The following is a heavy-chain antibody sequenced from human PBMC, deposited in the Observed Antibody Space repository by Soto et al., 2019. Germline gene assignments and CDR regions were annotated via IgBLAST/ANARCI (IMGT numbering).Heavy chain of an antibody. CDR1: GYTFTGYY. CDR3: ARERSIFGVAPLI. Sequence: ASVKVSCKASGYTFTGYYMHWVRQAPGQGLEWMGWINPNSGGTNYAQKFQGRVTMTRDTSISTAYMELSRLRSDDTAVYYCARERSIFGVAPLIWGQGTMVTVSS. V-gene: IGHV1-2*02. D-gene: IGHD3-3*01. CDR2: INPNSGGT. J-gene: IGHJ3*02.